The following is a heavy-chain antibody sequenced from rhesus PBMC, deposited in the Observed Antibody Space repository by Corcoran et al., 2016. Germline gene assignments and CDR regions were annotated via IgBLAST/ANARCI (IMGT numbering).Heavy chain of an antibody. CDR3: ARDRRWYYNIWTGENYFDY. CDR1: GGSVSSSNW. D-gene: IGHD3-3*01. CDR2: ISGSIGST. V-gene: IGHV4-65*01. Sequence: QVQLQESGPGLVKPSETLSLTCAVSGGSVSSSNWWSWIRQPPGKGLAWIGYISGSIGSTYDNPSHKSRVTISTDTSKNQFSLKLSSVTAADTAVYYCARDRRWYYNIWTGENYFDYWGQGVLVTVSS. J-gene: IGHJ4*01.